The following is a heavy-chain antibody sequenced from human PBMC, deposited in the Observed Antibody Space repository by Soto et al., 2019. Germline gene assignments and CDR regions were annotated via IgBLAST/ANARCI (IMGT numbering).Heavy chain of an antibody. J-gene: IGHJ6*02. CDR1: GGSISSGDYY. CDR2: IYYSGST. CDR3: ARVVGYVSVGDYYYGMDV. D-gene: IGHD3-16*01. V-gene: IGHV4-30-4*01. Sequence: SETLSLTCTVSGGSISSGDYYWSWIRQPPGKGLEWIGYIYYSGSTYYNPSLKSRVTISVDTSKNQFSLKLSSVTAADTAVYYCARVVGYVSVGDYYYGMDVWGQGTTVTVSS.